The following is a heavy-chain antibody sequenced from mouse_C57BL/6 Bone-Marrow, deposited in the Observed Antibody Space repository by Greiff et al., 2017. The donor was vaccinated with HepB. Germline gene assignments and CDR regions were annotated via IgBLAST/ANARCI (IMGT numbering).Heavy chain of an antibody. D-gene: IGHD1-1*01. J-gene: IGHJ2*01. CDR3: ARAGGSRGY. V-gene: IGHV1-54*01. CDR1: GYAFTNYL. Sequence: QVQLQQSGAELVRPGTSVKVSCKASGYAFTNYLIEWVKQRPGQGLEWIGVINPGSGGTNYNEKFKGKATLTADKSSSTAYMQLSSLTSEDSAVYFCARAGGSRGYWGQGTTLTVSS. CDR2: INPGSGGT.